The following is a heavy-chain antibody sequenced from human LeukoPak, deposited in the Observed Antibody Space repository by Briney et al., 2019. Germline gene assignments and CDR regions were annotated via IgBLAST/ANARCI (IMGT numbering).Heavy chain of an antibody. CDR2: INHSGST. D-gene: IGHD3-10*01. V-gene: IGHV4-34*01. J-gene: IGHJ4*02. Sequence: SETLSLTCAVYGGSFSGYYWSWIRQPPGKGLEWIGEINHSGSTNYNPFLKSRVTISVDTSKNQFSLKLSSVTAADTAVYYCARQGNKYYYGSGSNVWGQGTLVTVSS. CDR1: GGSFSGYY. CDR3: ARQGNKYYYGSGSNV.